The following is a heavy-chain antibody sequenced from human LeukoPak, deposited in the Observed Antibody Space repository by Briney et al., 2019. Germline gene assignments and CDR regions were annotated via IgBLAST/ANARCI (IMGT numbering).Heavy chain of an antibody. CDR2: IYTSGST. J-gene: IGHJ6*02. Sequence: SETLSLTCTVSGGFINSGYWSWIRQPAGKGLEWIGRIYTSGSTNYNPSLKSRVTMSVDTSKNQFSLKLSSVTAADTAVYYCARANTIYRSYGMDVWGQGTTVTVSS. V-gene: IGHV4-4*07. CDR1: GGFINSGY. D-gene: IGHD3-9*01. CDR3: ARANTIYRSYGMDV.